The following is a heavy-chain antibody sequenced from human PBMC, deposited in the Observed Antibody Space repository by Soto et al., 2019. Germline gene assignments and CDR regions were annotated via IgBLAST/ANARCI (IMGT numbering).Heavy chain of an antibody. V-gene: IGHV1-24*01. Sequence: QVQLVQSGAEVKKPGASVKVSCKVSGYTLTELSMHWVRQAPGKGLEWMGGFDPEDGETIYAQKFQGRVTMTEDTSTDTAYMELSSLRSEDTAVYYCATAYSSGSGRQIRTGYYYYGMDVWGQGTTVTVSS. CDR2: FDPEDGET. CDR1: GYTLTELS. J-gene: IGHJ6*02. D-gene: IGHD6-19*01. CDR3: ATAYSSGSGRQIRTGYYYYGMDV.